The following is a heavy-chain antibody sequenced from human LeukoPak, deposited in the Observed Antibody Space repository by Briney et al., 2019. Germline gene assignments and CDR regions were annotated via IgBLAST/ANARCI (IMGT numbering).Heavy chain of an antibody. CDR2: ISGSGGST. D-gene: IGHD1-1*01. Sequence: GGSLRLSCAASGFTFSSYAMTWVRQAPGKGREGVSAISGSGGSTYYADSVKVRFTISRDKSKNTLYLQMNSLRAADTAVYYCAKDLGTRSVHDGFDIWGQGTMVTVSS. J-gene: IGHJ3*02. CDR1: GFTFSSYA. V-gene: IGHV3-23*01. CDR3: AKDLGTRSVHDGFDI.